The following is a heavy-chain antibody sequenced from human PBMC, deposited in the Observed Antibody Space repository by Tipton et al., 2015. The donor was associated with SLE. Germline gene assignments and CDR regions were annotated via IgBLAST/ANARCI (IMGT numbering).Heavy chain of an antibody. Sequence: GLVKPSETLSLTCTVSGAFSGYFWSWVRQPPGKGLEWIGYIDDSGTTNFNPFLKSRVIMSEDTSKNQFSLRLSSVTAADTAVYYCARDRLGGPFDYWGQGSLVTVSS. V-gene: IGHV4-59*01. CDR2: IDDSGTT. J-gene: IGHJ4*02. CDR1: GAFSGYF. CDR3: ARDRLGGPFDY. D-gene: IGHD1-26*01.